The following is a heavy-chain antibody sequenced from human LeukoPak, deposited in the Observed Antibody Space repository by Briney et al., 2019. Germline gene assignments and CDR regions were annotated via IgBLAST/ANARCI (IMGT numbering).Heavy chain of an antibody. D-gene: IGHD1-26*01. CDR3: ARLVGATAYYYYYMDV. CDR1: GYSFNSYW. CDR2: IYPGDSDT. J-gene: IGHJ6*03. Sequence: GESLKISCQGSGYSFNSYWIGWVRQLPGKGLKWMGIIYPGDSDTRYSPSFQGQVTISADKSISTDYLQWSSLKASNTAMYYCARLVGATAYYYYYMDVWGKGTTVTISS. V-gene: IGHV5-51*01.